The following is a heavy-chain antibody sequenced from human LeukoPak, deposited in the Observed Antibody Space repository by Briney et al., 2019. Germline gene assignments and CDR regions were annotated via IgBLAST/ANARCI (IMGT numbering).Heavy chain of an antibody. CDR2: ISSSGSTI. CDR3: AKDIGAVMARGTGFDY. J-gene: IGHJ4*02. V-gene: IGHV3-11*01. Sequence: PGGSLRLSCAASGFTFSDYYMSWIRQAPGKGLEWVSYISSSGSTIYYADSVKGRFTISRDNAKNSLYLQMNSLRAEDMALYYCAKDIGAVMARGTGFDYWGQGTLVTVSS. CDR1: GFTFSDYY. D-gene: IGHD3/OR15-3a*01.